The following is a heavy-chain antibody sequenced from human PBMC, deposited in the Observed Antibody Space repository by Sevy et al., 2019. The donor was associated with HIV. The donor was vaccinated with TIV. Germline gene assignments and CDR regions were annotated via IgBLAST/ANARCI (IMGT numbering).Heavy chain of an antibody. CDR2: IYPGDSVT. V-gene: IGHV5-51*01. J-gene: IGHJ4*02. D-gene: IGHD2-2*01. CDR1: GYTFSNYW. CDR3: ARYPIVVVPAAEYYFDY. Sequence: GESLKISCKGSGYTFSNYWIGWVRQMPGKGLESMGVIYPGDSVTRYSPSFQGQVTMSADKSTSTADLQWSSLKTSETAIYYCARYPIVVVPAAEYYFDYWGQGTLVTVSS.